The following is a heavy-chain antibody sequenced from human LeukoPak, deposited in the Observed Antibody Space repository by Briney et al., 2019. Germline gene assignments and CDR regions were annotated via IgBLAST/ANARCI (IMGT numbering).Heavy chain of an antibody. V-gene: IGHV3-13*01. CDR1: GFTFSTYD. CDR3: AKAFYSDSSGRPNFEY. Sequence: GGSLRLSCAASGFTFSTYDMHWVRQPTGKGLEWVSAIGTAGDTYYPGSVKGRFTISRENAKNSLYLQMNSLRAEDTAIYYCAKAFYSDSSGRPNFEYWGQGTLVTVSS. D-gene: IGHD3-22*01. J-gene: IGHJ4*02. CDR2: IGTAGDT.